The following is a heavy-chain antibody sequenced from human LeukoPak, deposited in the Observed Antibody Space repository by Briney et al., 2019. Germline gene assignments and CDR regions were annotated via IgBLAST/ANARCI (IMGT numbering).Heavy chain of an antibody. Sequence: PGGSLRLSCAASGFTFSSYSMNWVRQAPGKGLEWVSSISSSSSYIYYADSVKGRFTISRDNAKNSLYLQMNSLRAEDTAVYYCARDTPGIAVAGTDYYYYMDVWGKGTTVTVPS. J-gene: IGHJ6*03. CDR2: ISSSSSYI. V-gene: IGHV3-21*01. CDR1: GFTFSSYS. CDR3: ARDTPGIAVAGTDYYYYMDV. D-gene: IGHD6-19*01.